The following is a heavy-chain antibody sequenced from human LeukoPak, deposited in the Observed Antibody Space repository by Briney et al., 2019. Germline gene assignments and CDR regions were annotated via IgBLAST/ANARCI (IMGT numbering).Heavy chain of an antibody. Sequence: GGSLRLSCAASGFTFSSYAMHWVRQAPGRGLEYVSAISSNGGSTYYANPVKGGFTISRDNSKNTLYLQMGSLRAEGLDVYYCARGDSSSWYGSMTDYWGQGTLVSVSS. V-gene: IGHV3-64*01. CDR1: GFTFSSYA. J-gene: IGHJ4*02. D-gene: IGHD6-13*01. CDR3: ARGDSSSWYGSMTDY. CDR2: ISSNGGST.